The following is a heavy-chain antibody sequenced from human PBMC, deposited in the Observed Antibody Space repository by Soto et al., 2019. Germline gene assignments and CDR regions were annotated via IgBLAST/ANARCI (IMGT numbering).Heavy chain of an antibody. CDR3: ARGLRYSASTPHFDY. Sequence: SETLSLTCAVYGGSFSGYYWSWIRQPPGKGLEWIGEINHSGSTNYNPSLKSRVTISVDTSKNQFSLKLSSVTAADTAVYYCARGLRYSASTPHFDYWGQGTLVTVSS. J-gene: IGHJ4*02. D-gene: IGHD1-26*01. CDR1: GGSFSGYY. CDR2: INHSGST. V-gene: IGHV4-34*01.